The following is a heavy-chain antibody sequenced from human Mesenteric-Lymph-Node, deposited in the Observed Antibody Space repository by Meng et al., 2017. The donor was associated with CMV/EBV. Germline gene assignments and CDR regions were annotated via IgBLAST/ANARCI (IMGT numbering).Heavy chain of an antibody. V-gene: IGHV3-21*01. CDR3: ARDECGGDCYQTDGFDY. CDR1: GFTFSSFT. J-gene: IGHJ4*02. CDR2: IRSTSSNM. Sequence: GGSLRLSCEASGFTFSSFTMNWVRQAPGKGLEWVSSIRSTSSNMYYADSVKGRFTISRDNAKNSLYLQMNNLRPEDTAVYYCARDECGGDCYQTDGFDYWGQGTLVTVSS. D-gene: IGHD2-21*01.